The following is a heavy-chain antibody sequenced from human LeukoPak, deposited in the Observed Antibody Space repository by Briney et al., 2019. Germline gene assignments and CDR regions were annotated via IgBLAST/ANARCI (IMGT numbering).Heavy chain of an antibody. D-gene: IGHD1/OR15-1a*01. CDR1: GFTFTNYW. Sequence: WGSLRLSCAVSGFTFTNYWMSWARQSPGKGLEWVANIYLDGSRAYYVDSVKGRFTISRDNAKNSLFLQMNSLSAEDTAVYYCGRAGTVTKDHFMDVWGKGTTLTVSS. V-gene: IGHV3-7*01. CDR3: GRAGTVTKDHFMDV. J-gene: IGHJ6*03. CDR2: IYLDGSRA.